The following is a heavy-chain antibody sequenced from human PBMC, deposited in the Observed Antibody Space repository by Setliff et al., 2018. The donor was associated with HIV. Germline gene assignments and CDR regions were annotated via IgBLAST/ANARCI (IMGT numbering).Heavy chain of an antibody. V-gene: IGHV3-30*04. Sequence: GGSLRLSCAASGFTFSGYALHWVRQSPGKGLEWVAVMSFEGSNIYYGDSVKGRCTTSRDNSKNMFYLQMHNVRSEDTGFYYCARDEFPYARDVWGPGTLVTVSS. CDR2: MSFEGSNI. D-gene: IGHD2-8*01. J-gene: IGHJ4*02. CDR1: GFTFSGYA. CDR3: ARDEFPYARDV.